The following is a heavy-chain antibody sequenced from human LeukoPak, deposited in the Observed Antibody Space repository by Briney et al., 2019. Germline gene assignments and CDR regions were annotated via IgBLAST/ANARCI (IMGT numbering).Heavy chain of an antibody. D-gene: IGHD3-16*02. J-gene: IGHJ4*02. Sequence: GGSLRLSCAASGFTFSSYAMSWVRQAPGKGLEWVSAISGSGGGTYYADSVKGRFTISRDNSKNTLYLQMNSLRAEDTAVYYCAKGALRLGELSLYSNDYWGQGTLVTVSS. CDR3: AKGALRLGELSLYSNDY. CDR1: GFTFSSYA. CDR2: ISGSGGGT. V-gene: IGHV3-23*01.